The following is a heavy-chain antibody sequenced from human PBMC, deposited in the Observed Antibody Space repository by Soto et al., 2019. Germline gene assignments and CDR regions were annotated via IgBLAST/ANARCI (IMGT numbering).Heavy chain of an antibody. Sequence: QVQLVQSGAEVKKPGSSVKVSCKASGGTFSSYAISWVRQAPGQGLEWMGGIIPIFGTANYAQKFQGRVTITADESTSKASMELSSLRSDDTAVYYCARCEGWGGYDYFDYWGQGTLVTVSS. CDR3: ARCEGWGGYDYFDY. CDR2: IIPIFGTA. V-gene: IGHV1-69*01. D-gene: IGHD5-12*01. CDR1: GGTFSSYA. J-gene: IGHJ4*02.